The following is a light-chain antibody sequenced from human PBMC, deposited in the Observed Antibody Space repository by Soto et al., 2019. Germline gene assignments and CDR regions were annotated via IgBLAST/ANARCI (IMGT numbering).Light chain of an antibody. CDR1: SSNIETNFD. CDR3: QSYDGSLNAVV. Sequence: QSVLTQPPSVSGAPGQRVTISCTGSSSNIETNFDLHWYQHLPGTAPKLLIYDSNIRPSGVPDRFSASKSGTSASLAITGLQAEDEADYYCQSYDGSLNAVVFGGGTKVTVL. CDR2: DSN. J-gene: IGLJ2*01. V-gene: IGLV1-40*01.